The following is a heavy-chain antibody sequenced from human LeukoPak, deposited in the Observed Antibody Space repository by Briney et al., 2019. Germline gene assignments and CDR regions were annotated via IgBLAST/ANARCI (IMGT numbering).Heavy chain of an antibody. V-gene: IGHV4-59*01. J-gene: IGHJ4*02. CDR1: GGSISSYY. Sequence: SETLSLTCTVSGGSISSYYWSWIRQPPGKGLEWIGYIYYSGTTKYNPSLKSRVTISVDTSKNQISLKLSSVTAADTAVYYCARDVSAYCGGDCSSGYFDYWGQGTLVTVSS. CDR3: ARDVSAYCGGDCSSGYFDY. CDR2: IYYSGTT. D-gene: IGHD2-21*02.